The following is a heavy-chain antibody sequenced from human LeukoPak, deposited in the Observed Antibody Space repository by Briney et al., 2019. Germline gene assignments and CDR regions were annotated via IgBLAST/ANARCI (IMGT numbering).Heavy chain of an antibody. J-gene: IGHJ4*02. V-gene: IGHV1-2*02. CDR2: INPDSGGT. CDR1: GYTFTGYY. D-gene: IGHD6-6*01. CDR3: AREDRQKRIWGIAARPRYFDY. Sequence: GASVKVSCKASGYTFTGYYMHWVRQAPGQGLEWMGWINPDSGGTNYAQKFQGRVTMTRDTSTSTVYMELSSLRSEDTAVYYCAREDRQKRIWGIAARPRYFDYWGQGTLVTVSS.